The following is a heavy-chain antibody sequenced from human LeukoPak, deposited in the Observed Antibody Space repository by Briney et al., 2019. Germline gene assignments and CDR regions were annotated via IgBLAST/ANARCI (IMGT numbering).Heavy chain of an antibody. CDR2: INDGGST. J-gene: IGHJ4*02. D-gene: IGHD3-22*01. CDR1: GFSFSTYS. Sequence: GSLRLSCAASGFSFSTYSMHWVRQAPGKGLEWIGEINDGGSTSYNPSLKSRVTISEDTSKNQLSLRLRSVTAADTAVYYCARVPYQDSSGYRDYWGQGTLVTVSS. CDR3: ARVPYQDSSGYRDY. V-gene: IGHV4-34*01.